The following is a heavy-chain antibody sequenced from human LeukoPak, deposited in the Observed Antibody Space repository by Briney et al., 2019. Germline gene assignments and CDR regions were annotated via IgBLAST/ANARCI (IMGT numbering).Heavy chain of an antibody. Sequence: GGSLKLSCAASGFTFSSYSMNWVRQAPGKGLEWVSSISSSSSYIYYADPVKGRFTISRDNAKNSLYLQMNSLRAEDTAVYYCARAVPLRFLEWLPRGTDKFDYWGQGTLVTVSS. CDR3: ARAVPLRFLEWLPRGTDKFDY. V-gene: IGHV3-21*01. D-gene: IGHD3-3*01. CDR1: GFTFSSYS. J-gene: IGHJ4*02. CDR2: ISSSSSYI.